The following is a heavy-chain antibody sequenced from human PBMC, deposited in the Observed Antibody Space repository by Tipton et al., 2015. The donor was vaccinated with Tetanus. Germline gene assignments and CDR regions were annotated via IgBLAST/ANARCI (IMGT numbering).Heavy chain of an antibody. J-gene: IGHJ6*02. Sequence: QSGAEVKKPGASVKVSCKASGYTFTGYYMHWVRQAPGQGLEWMGWINPNSGGTNYAQKFQGRVTMTRDTSISTAYMELSRLRSDDTAVYYCATDPGIAAATRPANYDMDVWGQGTTVTVSS. CDR1: GYTFTGYY. CDR3: ATDPGIAAATRPANYDMDV. V-gene: IGHV1-2*02. CDR2: INPNSGGT. D-gene: IGHD6-13*01.